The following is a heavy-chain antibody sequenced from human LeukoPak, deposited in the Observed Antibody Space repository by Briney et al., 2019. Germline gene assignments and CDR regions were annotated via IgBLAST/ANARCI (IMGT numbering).Heavy chain of an antibody. Sequence: PGRSLRLSCAASGFTFDDYAMHWVRQAPGKGLEWVAGISWNSGSIGYADSVKGRFTISRDNTTNSLYKQMNSLKADAMAVYYTAKDFIAEAGTDAFDIWGQGTMVTVSS. V-gene: IGHV3-9*03. CDR2: ISWNSGSI. J-gene: IGHJ3*02. CDR1: GFTFDDYA. D-gene: IGHD6-13*01. CDR3: AKDFIAEAGTDAFDI.